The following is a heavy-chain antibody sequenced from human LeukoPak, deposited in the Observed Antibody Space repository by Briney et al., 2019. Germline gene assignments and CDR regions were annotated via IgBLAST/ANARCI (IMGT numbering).Heavy chain of an antibody. Sequence: GGSLRLSCAASGFIFSSHGMNWVRQAPGKGLEWVSYISSSGSTIYYADSVKGRFTISRDNAKNSLYLQMNSLRAEDTAVYYCARDAYPYSAYDYWGQGTLVTVSS. CDR2: ISSSGSTI. J-gene: IGHJ4*02. CDR3: ARDAYPYSAYDY. D-gene: IGHD2-21*01. CDR1: GFIFSSHG. V-gene: IGHV3-48*04.